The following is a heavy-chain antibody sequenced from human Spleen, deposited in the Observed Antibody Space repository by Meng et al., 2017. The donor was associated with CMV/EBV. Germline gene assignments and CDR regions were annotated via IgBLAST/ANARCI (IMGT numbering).Heavy chain of an antibody. J-gene: IGHJ4*02. Sequence: LSLTCAASGFTFSSYAMSWVRQAPGKGLEWVSGISWNSGSIGYADSVKGRFTISRDNAKNSLYLQMNSLRAEDMALYYCAKDIQFRGYSYGYDYWGQGTLVTVSS. CDR1: GFTFSSYA. CDR2: ISWNSGSI. CDR3: AKDIQFRGYSYGYDY. D-gene: IGHD5-18*01. V-gene: IGHV3-9*03.